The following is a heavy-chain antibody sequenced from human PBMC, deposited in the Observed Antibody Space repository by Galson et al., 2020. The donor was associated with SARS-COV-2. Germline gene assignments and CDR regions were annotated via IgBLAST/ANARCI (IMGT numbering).Heavy chain of an antibody. CDR1: GYTFPGYY. CDR2: INPNSGDT. V-gene: IGHV1-2*06. D-gene: IGHD2-21*01. CDR3: ARHEIGLIGY. Sequence: ASVTVSCQASGYTFPGYYLHWVRQAPGQGRAGMGRINPNSGDTNDAQKFQGRVTMTRDASITTAYLELSGLRCDDAAVYYCARHEIGLIGYWDQGTLVTGSS. J-gene: IGHJ4*02.